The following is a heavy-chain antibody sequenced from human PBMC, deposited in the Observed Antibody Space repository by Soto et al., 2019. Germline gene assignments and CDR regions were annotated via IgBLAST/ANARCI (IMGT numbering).Heavy chain of an antibody. J-gene: IGHJ4*02. CDR1: GGSISSSSYY. CDR2: IYYSGST. CDR3: ATTRSGSYDVIDY. V-gene: IGHV4-39*01. D-gene: IGHD1-26*01. Sequence: PSETLSLTCTVSGGSISSSSYYWGWIRQPPGKGLEWIGSIYYSGSTYYNPSLKSRVTISVDTSKNQFSLKLSSVTAADTAVYYCATTRSGSYDVIDYWGQGTLVTVSS.